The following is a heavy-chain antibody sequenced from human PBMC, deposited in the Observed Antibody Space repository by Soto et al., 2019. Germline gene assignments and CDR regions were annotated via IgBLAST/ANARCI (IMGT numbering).Heavy chain of an antibody. CDR3: TRCAMHHHSRSGSDD. Sequence: PGGSLRLSCAASGFTFSNAWMSWVRQAPWKGLEWVGRIKSKTDGGATDYAAPVNGRFTITRDDSKNTLYLQMNSLKTEDTDVYYCTRCAMHHHSRSGSDDSGPGTVLTLAS. V-gene: IGHV3-15*01. CDR2: IKSKTDGGAT. J-gene: IGHJ4*02. CDR1: GFTFSNAW. D-gene: IGHD3-3*02.